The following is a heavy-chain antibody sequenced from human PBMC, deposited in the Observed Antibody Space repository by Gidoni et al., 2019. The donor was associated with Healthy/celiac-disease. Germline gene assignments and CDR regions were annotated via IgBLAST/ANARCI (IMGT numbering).Heavy chain of an antibody. V-gene: IGHV4-61*02. J-gene: IGHJ5*02. D-gene: IGHD6-13*01. CDR3: ARHRYSSRLNWGWFDP. CDR2: IYTSGST. Sequence: QVQLQESGPGLVKPSQTLSLTCTVSGGSIRSGSYYWSWIRQPAGKGLEWIGRIYTSGSTNYNPSRKSRVTISVDTSKNQFSLKLSSVTAADTAVDYCARHRYSSRLNWGWFDPWGQGTLVTVSS. CDR1: GGSIRSGSYY.